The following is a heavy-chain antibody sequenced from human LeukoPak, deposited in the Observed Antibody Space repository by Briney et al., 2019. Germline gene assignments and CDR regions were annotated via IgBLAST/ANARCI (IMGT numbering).Heavy chain of an antibody. J-gene: IGHJ4*02. V-gene: IGHV1-46*03. CDR2: INPSGGST. CDR3: ARDRGYYYDSSGYYPDY. Sequence: ASVKVSCKASGYTFTSYYMHWVRQAPGQGFEWMGIINPSGGSTSYAQKFQGRVTMTRDTSTSTVYMELSSLRSEDTAVYYCARDRGYYYDSSGYYPDYWGQGTLVTVSS. CDR1: GYTFTSYY. D-gene: IGHD3-22*01.